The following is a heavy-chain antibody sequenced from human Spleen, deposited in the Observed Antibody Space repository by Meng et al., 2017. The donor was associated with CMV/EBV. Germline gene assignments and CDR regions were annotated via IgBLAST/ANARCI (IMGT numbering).Heavy chain of an antibody. CDR1: GFTFSTYW. CDR3: ARGRHYPDY. D-gene: IGHD1-26*01. CDR2: IKQDGSEN. Sequence: GESLKISCAASGFTFSTYWMSWVRQAPGKGLEWVANIKQDGSENYYVDSVKGRFTVSRDNAKNSLYLQMIGLRAEDTAVYYCARGRHYPDYWGQGTLVTVSS. J-gene: IGHJ4*02. V-gene: IGHV3-7*01.